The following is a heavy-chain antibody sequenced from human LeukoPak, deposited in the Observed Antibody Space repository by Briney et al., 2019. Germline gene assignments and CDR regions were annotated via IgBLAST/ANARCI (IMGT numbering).Heavy chain of an antibody. CDR3: ANPVGYGDAFDI. V-gene: IGHV3-23*01. CDR1: GFTFSSYA. D-gene: IGHD5-12*01. J-gene: IGHJ3*02. Sequence: HPGGSLRLSCAASGFTFSSYAMSWVRQAPGKGLEWASGTSASGGSTYYADSVKGRFTISRDNSKNTLYLQMNSLRAEDTAVYYCANPVGYGDAFDIWGQGTMVTVSS. CDR2: TSASGGST.